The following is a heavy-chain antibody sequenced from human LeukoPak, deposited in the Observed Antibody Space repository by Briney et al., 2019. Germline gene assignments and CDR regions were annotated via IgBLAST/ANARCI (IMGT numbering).Heavy chain of an antibody. CDR3: ARSDTGYSGYDRTFVSLDY. V-gene: IGHV3-48*03. D-gene: IGHD5-12*01. CDR1: GFTFSSYE. J-gene: IGHJ4*02. CDR2: TTTSGGTI. Sequence: PGGSLRLSCAASGFTFSSYEMNWVRQAPGKGLEWVSYTTTSGGTIYNTDSVKGRFTVSRDNAKNSLYLQMNSLRAEDTAVYYCARSDTGYSGYDRTFVSLDYWGQGALVTVSS.